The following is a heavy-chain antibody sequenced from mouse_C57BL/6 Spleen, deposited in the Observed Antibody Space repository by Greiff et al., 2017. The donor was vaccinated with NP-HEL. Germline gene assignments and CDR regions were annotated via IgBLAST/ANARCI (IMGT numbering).Heavy chain of an antibody. J-gene: IGHJ1*03. Sequence: VQLQQSGPELVKPGASVKMSCKASGYTFTDYNMHWVKQSHGKSLEWIGYINPNNGGTSYNQKFKGKATLTVNKSSSTAYMELRSLTSEDSAVYYCARDNGSSHWYFDVWGTGTTVTVSS. CDR1: GYTFTDYN. V-gene: IGHV1-22*01. D-gene: IGHD1-1*01. CDR2: INPNNGGT. CDR3: ARDNGSSHWYFDV.